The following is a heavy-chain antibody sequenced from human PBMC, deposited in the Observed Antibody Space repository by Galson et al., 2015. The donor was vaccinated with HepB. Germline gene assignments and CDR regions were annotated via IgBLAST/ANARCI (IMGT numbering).Heavy chain of an antibody. Sequence: SLRLSCAASGFTFSNFAMSWVRQAPGRGLGWVSGISSSGTTTYYADAVMGRFTISRDNSRNTLYLQMNSLRADDTAVYYCAKSASRLRLGELSHDAFDIWGQGTMVTVSS. CDR3: AKSASRLRLGELSHDAFDI. J-gene: IGHJ3*02. D-gene: IGHD3-16*02. CDR2: ISSSGTTT. CDR1: GFTFSNFA. V-gene: IGHV3-23*01.